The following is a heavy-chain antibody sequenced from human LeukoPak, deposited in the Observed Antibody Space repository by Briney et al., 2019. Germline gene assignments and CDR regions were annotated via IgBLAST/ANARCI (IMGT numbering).Heavy chain of an antibody. J-gene: IGHJ4*02. V-gene: IGHV4-34*01. CDR3: ARRRNYLSHFDY. CDR1: GGSSSGYY. D-gene: IGHD1-7*01. CDR2: INHSGST. Sequence: SETLSLTCAVYGGSSSGYYWSWIRQPPGKGLEWIGEINHSGSTNYNPSLKSRVTISVDTSKNQFSLKLNSLTAADTAVYYCARRRNYLSHFDYWGQRTLVTVSS.